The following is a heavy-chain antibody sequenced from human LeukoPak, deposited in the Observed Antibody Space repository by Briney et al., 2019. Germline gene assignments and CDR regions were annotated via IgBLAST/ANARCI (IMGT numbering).Heavy chain of an antibody. D-gene: IGHD6-19*01. V-gene: IGHV4-34*01. CDR1: GGSFSGYY. Sequence: PSETLSLTCAVYGGSFSGYYWSWIRQPPGKGLEWIGEINHSGSTNYNPSLKSRVTISVDTSKNQFSLKLSSVTAADTAVYYCARGGKYSSGWPIDCWGQGTLVTVSS. J-gene: IGHJ4*02. CDR3: ARGGKYSSGWPIDC. CDR2: INHSGST.